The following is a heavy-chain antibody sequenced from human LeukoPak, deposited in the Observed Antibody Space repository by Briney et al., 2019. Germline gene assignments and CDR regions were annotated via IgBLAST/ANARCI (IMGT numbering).Heavy chain of an antibody. Sequence: PGGSLRLSCAASGFTFSSYAMSWVRQAPGKGLEWVSAISGSGGSTYYADSVEGRFTISRDNSKNTLYLQMNSLRAEDTAVYYCAKFSIRCTNGVCYNDAFDIWGQGTMVTVSS. CDR1: GFTFSSYA. CDR2: ISGSGGST. CDR3: AKFSIRCTNGVCYNDAFDI. J-gene: IGHJ3*02. D-gene: IGHD2-8*01. V-gene: IGHV3-23*01.